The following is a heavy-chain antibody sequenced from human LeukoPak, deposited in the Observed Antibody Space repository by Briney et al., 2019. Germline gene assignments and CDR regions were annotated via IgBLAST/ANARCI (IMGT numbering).Heavy chain of an antibody. CDR2: MNPNSGNT. D-gene: IGHD6-13*01. J-gene: IGHJ3*02. CDR3: AIMYSSSWYRSAFDI. CDR1: GYTFTSYG. V-gene: IGHV1-8*02. Sequence: ASVKVSCKASGYTFTSYGINWVRQATGQGLEWMGWMNPNSGNTGYAQKFQGRVTMTRDTSISTAYMELSRLRSDDTAVYYCAIMYSSSWYRSAFDIWGQGTMVTVSS.